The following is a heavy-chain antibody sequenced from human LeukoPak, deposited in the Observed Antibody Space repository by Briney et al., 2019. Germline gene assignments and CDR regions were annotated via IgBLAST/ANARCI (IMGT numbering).Heavy chain of an antibody. CDR3: TREWGTAADY. D-gene: IGHD6-13*01. CDR1: GFTFLNYA. J-gene: IGHJ4*02. CDR2: MSYDGKTS. Sequence: GRSLRLSCVTSGFTFLNYAVHWVRQAPGKGLQWVAVMSYDGKTSYYADSVKGRFTLSRDSSQNTLFLHMDTLRSADTAVYYCTREWGTAADYWGQGTLVTVSS. V-gene: IGHV3-30*04.